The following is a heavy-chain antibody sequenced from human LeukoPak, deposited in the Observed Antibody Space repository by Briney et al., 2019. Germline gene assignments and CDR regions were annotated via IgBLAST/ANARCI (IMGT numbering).Heavy chain of an antibody. CDR2: INPNSGGT. D-gene: IGHD3-10*01. V-gene: IGHV1-2*02. Sequence: ASVKVSCKASGYTFTGYYIHWVRQAPGQGLEWMGWINPNSGGTNYAQKFQGRVTMTWDTSISTAYMELSRLRSDDTAVFYCSRVYYYASGRLDSWGQGTLITVSS. CDR3: SRVYYYASGRLDS. J-gene: IGHJ4*02. CDR1: GYTFTGYY.